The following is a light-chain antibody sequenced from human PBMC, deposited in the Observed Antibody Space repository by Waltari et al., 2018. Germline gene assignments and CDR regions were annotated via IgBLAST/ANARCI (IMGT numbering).Light chain of an antibody. Sequence: DIQMTQSPSTLSAFVGDRVTITCRASQSISKFLAWYQLKPGKAPKLLIYGASTLDGGVPSRFSGSGSGAEFTLTISSLQPDDVATYHCHQYHTYLWTFGQGTKVEI. CDR2: GAS. CDR1: QSISKF. J-gene: IGKJ1*01. CDR3: HQYHTYLWT. V-gene: IGKV1-5*01.